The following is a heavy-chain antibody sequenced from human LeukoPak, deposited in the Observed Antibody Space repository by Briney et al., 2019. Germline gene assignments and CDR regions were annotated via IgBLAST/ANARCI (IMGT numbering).Heavy chain of an antibody. V-gene: IGHV1-18*01. CDR2: ISAYNGNT. J-gene: IGHJ3*02. Sequence: ASVKVSCKASGGTFSSYAISWVRQAPGQGLEWMGWISAYNGNTNYAQKLQGRVTMTTDTSTSTAYMELRSLRSDDTAVYYCARDRAYGDYASDDAFDIWGQGTMVTVSS. CDR1: GGTFSSYA. D-gene: IGHD4-17*01. CDR3: ARDRAYGDYASDDAFDI.